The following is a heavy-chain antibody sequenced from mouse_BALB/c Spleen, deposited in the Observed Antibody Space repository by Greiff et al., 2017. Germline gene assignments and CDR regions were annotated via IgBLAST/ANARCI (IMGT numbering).Heavy chain of an antibody. D-gene: IGHD2-12*01. CDR3: ARAAYYSYYAMDY. CDR2: ISYDGSN. CDR1: GYSITSGYY. Sequence: ESGPGLVKPSQSLSLTCSVTGYSITSGYYWNWIRQFPGNKLEWMGYISYDGSNNYNPSLKNRISITRDTSKNQFFLKLNSVTTEDTATYYCARAAYYSYYAMDYWGQGTSVTVSS. J-gene: IGHJ4*01. V-gene: IGHV3-6*02.